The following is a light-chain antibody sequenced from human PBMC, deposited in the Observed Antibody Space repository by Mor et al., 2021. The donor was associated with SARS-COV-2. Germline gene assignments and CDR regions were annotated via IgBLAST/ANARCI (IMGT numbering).Light chain of an antibody. J-gene: IGKJ3*01. V-gene: IGKV6-21*02. Sequence: SPKLLIKYASQSISGVPSRFSGSGSGTDFTLTINSLEAEDAATYYCHQSSSLSGTFGPGTKVD. CDR2: YAS. CDR3: HQSSSLSGT.